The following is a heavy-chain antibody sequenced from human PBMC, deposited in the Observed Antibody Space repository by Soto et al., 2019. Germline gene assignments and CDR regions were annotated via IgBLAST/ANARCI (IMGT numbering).Heavy chain of an antibody. V-gene: IGHV3-30-3*01. Sequence: QVQLVESGGGVVQPGRSLRLSCAASGFTFSSYAMHWVRQAPGKGLEWVAVISYDGSNKYYADSVKGRFTISRDNSKNTLYLQMNSLRAEDTAVYYCARGVVAAAGMSDYYYYYGMDVWGQGTTVTVSS. J-gene: IGHJ6*02. CDR3: ARGVVAAAGMSDYYYYYGMDV. CDR2: ISYDGSNK. D-gene: IGHD6-13*01. CDR1: GFTFSSYA.